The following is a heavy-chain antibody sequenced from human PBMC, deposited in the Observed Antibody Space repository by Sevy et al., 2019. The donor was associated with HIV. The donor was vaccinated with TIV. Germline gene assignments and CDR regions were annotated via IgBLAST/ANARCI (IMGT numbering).Heavy chain of an antibody. J-gene: IGHJ4*02. CDR2: ISGNGGST. CDR3: VRFSEITIFGVDY. CDR1: GFTFSSYA. V-gene: IGHV3-64D*06. D-gene: IGHD3-3*01. Sequence: GGSLRLSCSASGFTFSSYAMHWVRQAPGKGLEYVSAISGNGGSTYYADSVKGRFTISRDNSKNTLYLQMSSLRAEDTAVYYCVRFSEITIFGVDYWGQGTLVTVSS.